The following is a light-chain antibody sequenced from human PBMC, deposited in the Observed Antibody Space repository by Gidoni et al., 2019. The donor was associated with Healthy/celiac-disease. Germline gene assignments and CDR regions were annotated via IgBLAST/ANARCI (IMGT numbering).Light chain of an antibody. CDR3: QQSYSTPYT. CDR1: QSISSY. Sequence: DIQMTLSPSSLYASVGDRVTITCRASQSISSYLNWYQQKPGKAPKLLIYAASSLQSGVPSRFSGSGSGTDFTLTISSLQPEDFATYYCQQSYSTPYTFGQGTKLEIK. V-gene: IGKV1-39*01. CDR2: AAS. J-gene: IGKJ2*01.